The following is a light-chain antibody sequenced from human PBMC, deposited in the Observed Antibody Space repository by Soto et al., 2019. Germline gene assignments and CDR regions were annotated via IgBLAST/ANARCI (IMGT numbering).Light chain of an antibody. J-gene: IGKJ1*01. V-gene: IGKV1-39*01. CDR1: ETINKY. CDR3: QQSYQTPQT. Sequence: IQMTQSPSSLSASIGVRVTITCRASETINKYLNWYQQKPGKPPKLLIYTSSTLPSGVPSRFSGSRPGTNFTLTINSLQPEDFATYYCQQSYQTPQTFGHGTKVDIK. CDR2: TSS.